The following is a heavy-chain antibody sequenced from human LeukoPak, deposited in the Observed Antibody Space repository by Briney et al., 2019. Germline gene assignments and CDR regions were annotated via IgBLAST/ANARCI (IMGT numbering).Heavy chain of an antibody. D-gene: IGHD4-23*01. V-gene: IGHV3-23*01. Sequence: GGSLRLSCAASGFTFSSYAMSWVRQAPGKGLEWVSGISGSGESTYYADSVKGRFTISRDNSKNTLYLQMNSLRAEDTAVYYCAKSYGGNSDGMDVWGQGTTVTVSS. CDR2: ISGSGEST. CDR1: GFTFSSYA. CDR3: AKSYGGNSDGMDV. J-gene: IGHJ6*02.